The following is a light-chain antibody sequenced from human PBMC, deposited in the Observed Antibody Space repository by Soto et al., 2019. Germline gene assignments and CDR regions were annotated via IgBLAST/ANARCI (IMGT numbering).Light chain of an antibody. CDR3: QKYNSAPRT. J-gene: IGKJ1*01. CDR1: QGISNY. Sequence: DIQMTQSPASLSTSVGDRVTITCRASQGISNYLAWYQQEPGKVPKLLIYAASTLQSGVPSRFSGSGSGTDFTLTISSLQPEDVATYYCQKYNSAPRTFGQGTKVEIK. V-gene: IGKV1-27*01. CDR2: AAS.